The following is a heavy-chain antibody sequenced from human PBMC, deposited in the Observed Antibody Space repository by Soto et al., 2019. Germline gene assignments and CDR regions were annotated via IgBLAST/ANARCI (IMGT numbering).Heavy chain of an antibody. D-gene: IGHD3-3*01. CDR1: GVSFSSHG. V-gene: IGHV3-30*03. Sequence: QVQLVESGGGVVQPGRSLRLSCVASGVSFSSHGMHWVRQAPGKGLEWVAVMSCDGSESLDGTYKYYADSVQGRFTISRDNSRNTLYMQMNRLRTADTGVYYCARPGRNYWSGRYYFDYWGQGTLVTVSS. CDR3: ARPGRNYWSGRYYFDY. J-gene: IGHJ4*02. CDR2: MSCDGSESLDGTYK.